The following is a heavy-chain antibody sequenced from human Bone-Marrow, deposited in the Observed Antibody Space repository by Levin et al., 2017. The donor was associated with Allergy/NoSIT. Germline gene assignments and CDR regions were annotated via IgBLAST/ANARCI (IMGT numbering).Heavy chain of an antibody. V-gene: IGHV3-33*01. J-gene: IGHJ6*03. Sequence: GESLKISCDASGFSFIKYGMHWVRQAPGKGLEWVAVVWSDGNRKYYADSMKGRFTISRDNSKNTLSLQLNNLRGEDTAVYYCARDPTRGHYYFYMDVWGKGTTVTVSS. CDR3: ARDPTRGHYYFYMDV. CDR1: GFSFIKYG. CDR2: VWSDGNRK.